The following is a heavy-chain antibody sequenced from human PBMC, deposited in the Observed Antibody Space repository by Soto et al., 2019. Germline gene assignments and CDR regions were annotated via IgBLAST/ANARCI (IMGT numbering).Heavy chain of an antibody. CDR3: ARDTPPTDY. J-gene: IGHJ4*02. CDR2: ISAYNGNT. V-gene: IGHV1-18*01. Sequence: QVQLVQSGAEVKKPGASVKVSCKASGYTFTSYAISWVRQAPGQGLEWMGWISAYNGNTNYAQKLQGRVTMTTDTSTSTAYVELRSLRADDSAEYYCARDTPPTDYWGQGTLVTVSS. CDR1: GYTFTSYA.